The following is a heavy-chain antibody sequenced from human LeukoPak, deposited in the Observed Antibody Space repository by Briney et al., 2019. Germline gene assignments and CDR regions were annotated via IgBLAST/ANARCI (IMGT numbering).Heavy chain of an antibody. J-gene: IGHJ6*03. CDR3: ARAGGYCTNGVCYTHYYYYMDV. CDR1: GGSISSYY. CDR2: IYYSGST. V-gene: IGHV4-59*12. Sequence: PSETLSLTCTVSGGSISSYYWSWIRQPPGKGLEWIGYIYYSGSTNYNPSLKSRVTISVDTSKNQFSLKLSSVTAADTAVYYCARAGGYCTNGVCYTHYYYYMDVWGKGTTITVSS. D-gene: IGHD2-8*01.